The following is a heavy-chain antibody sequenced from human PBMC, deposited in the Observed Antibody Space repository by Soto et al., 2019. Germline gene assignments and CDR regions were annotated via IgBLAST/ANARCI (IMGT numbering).Heavy chain of an antibody. Sequence: ASVKVSCKASGYTFTSYGISWVRQAPGQGLEWMGWISAYNGNTNYAQKLQGRVTMTTDTSTSTAYMELRSLRSDDTAVYYCARSGSIVGAEGAFDIWGQGTMVTVSS. CDR3: ARSGSIVGAEGAFDI. D-gene: IGHD1-26*01. V-gene: IGHV1-18*01. CDR1: GYTFTSYG. CDR2: ISAYNGNT. J-gene: IGHJ3*02.